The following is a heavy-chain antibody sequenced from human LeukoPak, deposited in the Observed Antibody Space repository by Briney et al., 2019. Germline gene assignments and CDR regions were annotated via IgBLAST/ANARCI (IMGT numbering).Heavy chain of an antibody. D-gene: IGHD5-18*01. Sequence: GGSLRLSCAASGFTFSSYSMNWVRQAPGKGLEWVSSISSSSSYVYYADSVKGRFTISRDNAKNSLYLQMNSLRAEDTAVYYCARDRQYSFDAFDIWGQGTMVTVSS. J-gene: IGHJ3*02. CDR1: GFTFSSYS. CDR2: ISSSSSYV. V-gene: IGHV3-21*01. CDR3: ARDRQYSFDAFDI.